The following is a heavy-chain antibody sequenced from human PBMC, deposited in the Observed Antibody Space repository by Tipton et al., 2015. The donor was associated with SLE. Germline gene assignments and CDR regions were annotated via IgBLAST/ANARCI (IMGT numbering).Heavy chain of an antibody. V-gene: IGHV4-34*01. CDR1: GGSFSGYY. CDR2: INHSGST. D-gene: IGHD6-13*01. Sequence: TLSLTCAVYGGSFSGYYWSWIRQPPGKGLGWIGEINHSGSTNYNPSLKSRVTISVDTSKNQFSLKLSSVTAADTAVYYCARGIAAFPYYWGQGTLVTVSS. J-gene: IGHJ4*02. CDR3: ARGIAAFPYY.